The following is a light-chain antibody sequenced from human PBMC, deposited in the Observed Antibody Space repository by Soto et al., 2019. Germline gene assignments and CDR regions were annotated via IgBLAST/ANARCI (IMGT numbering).Light chain of an antibody. J-gene: IGKJ1*01. V-gene: IGKV3-11*01. CDR3: QQRSNWPWT. CDR2: DAS. CDR1: QSGSSY. Sequence: LRKPPATLFFSPGEEATLSRLDSQSGSSYLALYQQKPGQAPRLLIYDASNRATGIPARFSGSGSGTDFTLTISSLEPEDFAVYYCQQRSNWPWTFAQGTKV.